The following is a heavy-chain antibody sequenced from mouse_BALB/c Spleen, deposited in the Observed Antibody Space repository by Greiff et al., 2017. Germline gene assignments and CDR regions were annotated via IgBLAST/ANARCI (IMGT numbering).Heavy chain of an antibody. D-gene: IGHD2-4*01. V-gene: IGHV5-6-5*01. CDR2: ISSGGST. Sequence: DVMLVESGGGLVKPGGSLKLSCAASGFTFSSYAMSWVRQTPEKRLEWVASISSGGSTYYPDSVKGRFTISRDNARNILYLQMSSLRSEDTAMYYCAYDYVAYWGQGTLVTVSA. J-gene: IGHJ3*01. CDR3: AYDYVAY. CDR1: GFTFSSYA.